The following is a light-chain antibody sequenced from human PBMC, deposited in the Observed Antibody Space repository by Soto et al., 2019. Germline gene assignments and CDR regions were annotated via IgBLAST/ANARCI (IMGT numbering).Light chain of an antibody. CDR3: MQSIQLPPLT. CDR2: EDS. V-gene: IGKV2D-29*01. J-gene: IGKJ4*01. Sequence: DIVMTQTPLSLSVTPGQPASISCKSSQSLLHSDGKTYLYWYLQKPGQTPQLLIYEDSNRFSGAADRFSGSGSGKDFTLKISRVEAEDVGVYYCMQSIQLPPLTFRGGTKVEIK. CDR1: QSLLHSDGKTY.